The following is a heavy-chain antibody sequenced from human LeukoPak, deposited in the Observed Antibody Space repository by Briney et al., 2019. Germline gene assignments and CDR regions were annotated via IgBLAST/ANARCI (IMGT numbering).Heavy chain of an antibody. CDR2: IVNSGGTT. V-gene: IGHV3-11*01. CDR3: AGGYGSGSYSA. D-gene: IGHD3-10*01. Sequence: GGSLRLSCAASGFTFSKYYMSWIRQAPGKGLEWISYIVNSGGTTSYADSVQGRFTISSDAAKNSLYLQMNSLRAEDTAVYYCAGGYGSGSYSAWGQGIPVTVSS. CDR1: GFTFSKYY. J-gene: IGHJ5*02.